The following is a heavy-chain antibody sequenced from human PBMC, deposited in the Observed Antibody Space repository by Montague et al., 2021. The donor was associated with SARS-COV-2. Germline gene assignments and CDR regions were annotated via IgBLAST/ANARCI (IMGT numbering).Heavy chain of an antibody. D-gene: IGHD3-10*01. Sequence: SETLSLTCAVYGGSFSGYYWSWIRQPPGKGLEWIGEINHSGSTNYNPSLKSRVTISVDTSKNQFSLKLSSVTAADTAVYYCARVRYYGSGTSLGMDVWGQGTKGPVSS. CDR3: ARVRYYGSGTSLGMDV. CDR1: GGSFSGYY. V-gene: IGHV4-34*01. J-gene: IGHJ6*02. CDR2: INHSGST.